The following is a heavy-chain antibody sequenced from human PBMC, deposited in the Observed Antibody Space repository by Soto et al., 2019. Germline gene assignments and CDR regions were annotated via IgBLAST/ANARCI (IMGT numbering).Heavy chain of an antibody. CDR2: ISSISTYI. V-gene: IGHV3-21*01. CDR1: GFTFSTYS. J-gene: IGHJ6*04. Sequence: VGSLRLSCAASGFTFSTYSMNWVLQAPGKGLEWVSSISSISTYINYADSVKGRFTISRDNAKNSLYLQMNSLRAEDTAVYYCAREGLELREYYYSTMDVWGKGRKVPVXS. D-gene: IGHD1-7*01. CDR3: AREGLELREYYYSTMDV.